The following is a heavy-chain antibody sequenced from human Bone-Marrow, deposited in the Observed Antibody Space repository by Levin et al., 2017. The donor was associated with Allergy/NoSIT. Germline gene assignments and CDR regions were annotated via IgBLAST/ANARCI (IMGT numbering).Heavy chain of an antibody. J-gene: IGHJ4*02. CDR2: ISDSGGRT. CDR1: GFSFSSYA. D-gene: IGHD2-8*01. CDR3: AKEYIVLMVYAPNYFDY. V-gene: IGHV3-23*01. Sequence: SCAASGFSFSSYAMSWVRQAPGKGLEWVSGISDSGGRTYYADSVKGRFTISRDNSKNTLYLQMNSLRAEDTAVYYCAKEYIVLMVYAPNYFDYWGQGTLVTVSS.